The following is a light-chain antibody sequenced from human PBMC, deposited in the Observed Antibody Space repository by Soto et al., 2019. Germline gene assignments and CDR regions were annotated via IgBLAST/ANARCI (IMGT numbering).Light chain of an antibody. CDR3: QQSFNTPYS. Sequence: DIQMTQSPSSLSASVGDTVTITCRASQTIGSYLSWYHQIPGKPPKLLIYAVSRLQTGVQSRFSGSGSGTDFTLTISSLQREDFATYYCQQSFNTPYSFGQGT. V-gene: IGKV1-39*01. J-gene: IGKJ2*03. CDR1: QTIGSY. CDR2: AVS.